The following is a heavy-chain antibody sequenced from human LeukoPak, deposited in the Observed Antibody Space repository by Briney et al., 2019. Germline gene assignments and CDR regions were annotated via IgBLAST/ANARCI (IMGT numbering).Heavy chain of an antibody. J-gene: IGHJ6*02. V-gene: IGHV1-18*01. Sequence: GASVKVPCKASGYTFTSYGISWVRQAPGQGLEWMGWISAYNGNTNYAQKLQGRVTMTTDTSTSTAYMELRSLRSDDTAVYYCARDGDGSSWYYYYYGMDVWGQGTTVTVSS. CDR3: ARDGDGSSWYYYYYGMDV. CDR2: ISAYNGNT. CDR1: GYTFTSYG. D-gene: IGHD6-13*01.